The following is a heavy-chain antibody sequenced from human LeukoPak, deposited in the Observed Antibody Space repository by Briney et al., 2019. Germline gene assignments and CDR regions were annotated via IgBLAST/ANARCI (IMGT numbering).Heavy chain of an antibody. Sequence: SETLSLTCTVSGGSIRNYYWNWIRQPAGKGLEWVGRIQTSGNTNYRPSLKSRITISVDRSKNQVSLKLSSVTAADTAVYYCARPPRYCSGGSCYSGGFDYWGQGTLVTVSS. CDR1: GGSIRNYY. D-gene: IGHD2-15*01. CDR2: IQTSGNT. J-gene: IGHJ4*02. CDR3: ARPPRYCSGGSCYSGGFDY. V-gene: IGHV4-4*07.